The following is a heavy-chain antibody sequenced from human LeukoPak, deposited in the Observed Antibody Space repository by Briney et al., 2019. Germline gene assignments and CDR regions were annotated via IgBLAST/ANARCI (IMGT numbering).Heavy chain of an antibody. Sequence: GGSLRLSCAASGFTFSSYAMSWVRQAPGKGLEWVSAISGSGGSTYYADSVKGRFTISRDNSKITLYLQMNSLRAGDTAVYYCAKNFLDSWVADYWGQGTLVTVSS. V-gene: IGHV3-23*01. CDR1: GFTFSSYA. J-gene: IGHJ4*02. D-gene: IGHD2-15*01. CDR2: ISGSGGST. CDR3: AKNFLDSWVADY.